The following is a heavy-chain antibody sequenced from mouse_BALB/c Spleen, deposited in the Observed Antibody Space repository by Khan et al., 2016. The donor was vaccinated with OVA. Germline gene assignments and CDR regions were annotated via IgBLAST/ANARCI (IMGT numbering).Heavy chain of an antibody. CDR2: IYPGSGYI. V-gene: IGHV1-77*01. Sequence: QVQLQQSGPELVKPGASVKMSCKASGYTFTDFLISWLKQRPGQGLEWIGEIYPGSGYIYYNEKFKGKATLTSDKSSNTAYMQLSSLTSEDSAVYFCARVGYGGFAHWGQGTLVTVSA. D-gene: IGHD3-2*02. J-gene: IGHJ3*01. CDR1: GYTFTDFL. CDR3: ARVGYGGFAH.